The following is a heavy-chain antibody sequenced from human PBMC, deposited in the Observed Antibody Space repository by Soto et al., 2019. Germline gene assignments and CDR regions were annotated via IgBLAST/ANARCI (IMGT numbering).Heavy chain of an antibody. CDR1: GFPFSSYG. Sequence: GGSLRLSCAASGFPFSSYGMHWVRQAPGKGLEWVAVISYDGSNTYYADSVKGRFTISRDNSKNTMYLQMNSLRAEDTAVYFCAKDNDGAPVRVLDLWGQGTMVTVSS. J-gene: IGHJ3*01. CDR3: AKDNDGAPVRVLDL. V-gene: IGHV3-30*18. D-gene: IGHD2-2*01. CDR2: ISYDGSNT.